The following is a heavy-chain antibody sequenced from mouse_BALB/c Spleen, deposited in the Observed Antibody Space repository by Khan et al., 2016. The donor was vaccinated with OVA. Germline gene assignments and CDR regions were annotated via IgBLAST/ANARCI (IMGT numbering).Heavy chain of an antibody. D-gene: IGHD2-10*02. V-gene: IGHV3-2*02. CDR2: INYSGST. CDR1: GYSITSDYA. J-gene: IGHJ2*01. CDR3: ARREYGNYFDY. Sequence: EVQLQESGPGLVKPSQSLSLTCTVTGYSITSDYAWNWIRQFPGNKLEWMGYINYSGSTSSNPSLKSRISITRDTSKNQFFLQLNSVTTEDTATDYCARREYGNYFDYWGQGTTLTVSS.